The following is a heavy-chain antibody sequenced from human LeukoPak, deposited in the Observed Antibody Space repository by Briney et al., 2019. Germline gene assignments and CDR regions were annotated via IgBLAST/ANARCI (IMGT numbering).Heavy chain of an antibody. CDR1: GFTFSSYA. Sequence: GGSLRLSCAASGFTFSSYAMSWVRQAPGKGLEWVSAISGSGGSTYYADSVKGRFTLSRDNSKNALYLQINSLRAEDTAVYYCATYYYNSSGYRSDAFNIWGEGTMVTVYS. CDR3: ATYYYNSSGYRSDAFNI. CDR2: ISGSGGST. D-gene: IGHD3-22*01. V-gene: IGHV3-23*01. J-gene: IGHJ3*02.